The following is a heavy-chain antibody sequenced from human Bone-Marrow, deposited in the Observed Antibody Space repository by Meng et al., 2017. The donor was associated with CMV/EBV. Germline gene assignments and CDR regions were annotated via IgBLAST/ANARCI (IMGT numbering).Heavy chain of an antibody. J-gene: IGHJ6*02. CDR1: GGTFSSYA. Sequence: SAKVSCKASGGTFSSYAISWVRQAPGQGLEWMGGIIPILGIANYAQKFQGRVTITADKSTSTAYMELSSLRSEDTAVYYCARGKGKLERHYYYGMDVWGQGTTVTVSS. V-gene: IGHV1-69*10. CDR3: ARGKGKLERHYYYGMDV. D-gene: IGHD1-1*01. CDR2: IIPILGIA.